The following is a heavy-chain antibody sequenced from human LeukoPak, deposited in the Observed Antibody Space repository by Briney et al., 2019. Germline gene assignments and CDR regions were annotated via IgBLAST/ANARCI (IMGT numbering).Heavy chain of an antibody. Sequence: GGSLRLSCAVSGFTFSSYWMSWVRQAPGKGLEWVAHIKQDGSEKYYVDSVEGRFTISRDNAKNSLYLQMNSLRAEDTAVYYCAREYIGSTDYWGQGTLVTVSS. D-gene: IGHD5-18*01. CDR1: GFTFSSYW. V-gene: IGHV3-7*01. J-gene: IGHJ4*02. CDR2: IKQDGSEK. CDR3: AREYIGSTDY.